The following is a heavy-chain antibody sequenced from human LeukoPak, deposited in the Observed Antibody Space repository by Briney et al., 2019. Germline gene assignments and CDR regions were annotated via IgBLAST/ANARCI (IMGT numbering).Heavy chain of an antibody. CDR1: GYTFTGYY. J-gene: IGHJ5*02. CDR3: ARDGEDIVVVVAAAQPNWFDP. CDR2: INPNSGGT. D-gene: IGHD2-15*01. V-gene: IGHV1-2*02. Sequence: GASVKVSCKASGYTFTGYYMHWVRPAPGQGLEWMGWINPNSGGTNYAQKFQGRVTMTRDTSISTAYMGLSRLRSDDTAVYYCARDGEDIVVVVAAAQPNWFDPWGQGTLVTVSS.